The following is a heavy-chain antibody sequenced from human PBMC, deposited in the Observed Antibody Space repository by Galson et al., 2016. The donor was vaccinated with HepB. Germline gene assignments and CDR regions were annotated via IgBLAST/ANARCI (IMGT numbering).Heavy chain of an antibody. J-gene: IGHJ6*02. Sequence: SLRLSCAASGFTVSSNYMSWVRQAPGKGLEWVSVIYSGGSTYYADSLKGRYTISSDNSKNTLYLQMNSRRAEDTAVYYCARGGRDIAMDYYYYGMDVWGQGTTVTVSS. V-gene: IGHV3-66*01. CDR2: IYSGGST. CDR1: GFTVSSNY. D-gene: IGHD5-18*01. CDR3: ARGGRDIAMDYYYYGMDV.